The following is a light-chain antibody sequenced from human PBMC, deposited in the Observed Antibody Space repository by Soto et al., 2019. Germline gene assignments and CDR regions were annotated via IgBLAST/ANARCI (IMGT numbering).Light chain of an antibody. CDR3: CSYTSSSTLYV. CDR1: SSDVGSYDL. V-gene: IGLV2-14*02. Sequence: QSALTQPASVSGSPGQSITISCTGTSSDVGSYDLVSWYQQHPDKAPKLLLFEVSKRPSGVSIRFSGSKSGNTASLTISGLQPEDEADYYCCSYTSSSTLYVFGTGTKLTVL. CDR2: EVS. J-gene: IGLJ1*01.